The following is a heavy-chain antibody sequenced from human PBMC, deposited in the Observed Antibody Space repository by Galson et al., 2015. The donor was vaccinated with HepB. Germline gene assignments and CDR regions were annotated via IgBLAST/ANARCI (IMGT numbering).Heavy chain of an antibody. V-gene: IGHV3-30*04. CDR2: ISYDGSNK. J-gene: IGHJ4*02. Sequence: SLRLSCAASGFTFSSYAMHWVHQAPGKGLEWVAVISYDGSNKYYADSVKGRFTISRDNSKNTLYLQMNSLRAEDTAVYYCARDSGWYGPFDYWGQGTLVTVSS. CDR3: ARDSGWYGPFDY. D-gene: IGHD6-19*01. CDR1: GFTFSSYA.